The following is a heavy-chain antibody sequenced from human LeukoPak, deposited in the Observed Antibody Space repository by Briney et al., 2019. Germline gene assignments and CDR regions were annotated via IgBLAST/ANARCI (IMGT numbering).Heavy chain of an antibody. V-gene: IGHV1-69*13. CDR3: ARGTAAAGFYYYGMDV. D-gene: IGHD6-13*01. CDR2: IIPIFGTA. CDR1: GGTFSSYA. J-gene: IGHJ6*02. Sequence: SVKVSCKASGGTFSSYAISWVRQAPGQGLEWMGGIIPIFGTANYAQKFQGRVTITADESTGTAYMELSSLRSEDTAVYYCARGTAAAGFYYYGMDVWGQGTTVTVSS.